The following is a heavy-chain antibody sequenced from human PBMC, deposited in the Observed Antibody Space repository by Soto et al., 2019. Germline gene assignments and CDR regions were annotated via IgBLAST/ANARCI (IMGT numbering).Heavy chain of an antibody. V-gene: IGHV3-11*01. CDR2: ISSRSSAT. CDR1: VFTFSDYY. Sequence: GGSLRLSCATSVFTFSDYYMTCIRHSPGKWLEWVSTISSRSSATYYADSVKGRFTMFRDNAKNSLSLQMNSLRGEDTALYYCVRDYCNRTTCQNYGMEVWGQGTTVTVSS. CDR3: VRDYCNRTTCQNYGMEV. D-gene: IGHD2-2*01. J-gene: IGHJ6*01.